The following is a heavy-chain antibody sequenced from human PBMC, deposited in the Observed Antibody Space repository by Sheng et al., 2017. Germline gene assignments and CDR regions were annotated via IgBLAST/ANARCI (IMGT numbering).Heavy chain of an antibody. V-gene: IGHV3-7*01. J-gene: IGHJ4*02. CDR3: ARDLLVVVIATALGY. D-gene: IGHD2-21*01. Sequence: EVQLVESGGDLVQPGGSLRLSCAASGFTFSSYWMSWVRQAPGKGLEWVANIKQDGSEKYYVDSVKGRFTISRDNAKNSLYLQMNSLRAEDTAVYYCARDLLVVVIATALGYWGQGTLVTVSS. CDR1: GFTFSSYW. CDR2: IKQDGSEK.